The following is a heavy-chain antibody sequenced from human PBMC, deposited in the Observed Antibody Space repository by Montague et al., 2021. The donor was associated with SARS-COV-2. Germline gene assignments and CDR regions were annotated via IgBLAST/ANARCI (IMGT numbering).Heavy chain of an antibody. J-gene: IGHJ4*02. CDR2: IYSSGST. V-gene: IGHV4-59*01. Sequence: SETLSLTCTVSGASMSGSYWGWVQQPPGKGPEWIGNIYSSGSTHYNPSLKSRVTISVDTSMSQFSLRLTSVTAADTAVYYCVREGRSSAYAMDYWGQGTLVTVSS. D-gene: IGHD3-22*01. CDR3: VREGRSSAYAMDY. CDR1: GASMSGSY.